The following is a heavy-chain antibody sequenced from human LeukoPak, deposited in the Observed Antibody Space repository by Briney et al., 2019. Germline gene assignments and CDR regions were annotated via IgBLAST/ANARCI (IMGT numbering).Heavy chain of an antibody. CDR1: GLTFDDYA. V-gene: IGHV3-9*01. CDR2: ISWNSGSI. Sequence: GGSLRLSCAASGLTFDDYAMHWVRQAPGKGLEWVSGISWNSGSIGYAASVKGRFTISRDNAKNSLYLQMNSLRAEDTALYYCAKDDDYCSSTSCYGAGLDPWGQGTLVTVSS. J-gene: IGHJ5*02. CDR3: AKDDDYCSSTSCYGAGLDP. D-gene: IGHD2-2*01.